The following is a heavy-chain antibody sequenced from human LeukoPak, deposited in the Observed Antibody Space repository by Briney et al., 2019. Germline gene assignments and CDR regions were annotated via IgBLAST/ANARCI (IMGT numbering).Heavy chain of an antibody. CDR3: VRDYLYAFDY. D-gene: IGHD2-2*01. CDR2: ISGSGNAI. V-gene: IGHV3-48*01. CDR1: GFSFISYS. J-gene: IGHJ4*02. Sequence: GGSLRLSCAASGFSFISYSVNWVRQAPGKGLEWVSYISGSGNAIHYTDSVKGRLTISRDNAKNALYLQMNSLRAEDTAVYFCVRDYLYAFDYWGQGTLVTVSS.